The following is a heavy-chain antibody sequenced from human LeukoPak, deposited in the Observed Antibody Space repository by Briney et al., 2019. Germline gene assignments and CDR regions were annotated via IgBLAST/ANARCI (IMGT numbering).Heavy chain of an antibody. CDR3: ARDAYDSSGDDAFDI. V-gene: IGHV4-34*01. CDR1: GGSFSGYY. Sequence: SDTLSLTCAVYGGSFSGYYWSWIRQPPGKGLEWIGEINHSGSTNYNPSLKSRVTISVDTSKNQFSLKLSSVTAADTAVYYCARDAYDSSGDDAFDIWGQGTMVTVSS. CDR2: INHSGST. D-gene: IGHD3-22*01. J-gene: IGHJ3*02.